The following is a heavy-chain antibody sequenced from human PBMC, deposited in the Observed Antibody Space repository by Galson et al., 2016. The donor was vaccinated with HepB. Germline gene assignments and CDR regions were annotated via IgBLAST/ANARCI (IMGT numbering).Heavy chain of an antibody. Sequence: SETLSLTCTVSSGSVSGYYWSWIRQPPGKGLEWIGHIYDSGSTQYNPSLKSRLTISIETSKDQFSLKLSSVTAADTAVYYCARLFRLWDGFFDYWGQGTLVTVSS. CDR3: ARLFRLWDGFFDY. CDR2: IYDSGST. D-gene: IGHD4/OR15-4a*01. J-gene: IGHJ4*02. V-gene: IGHV4-59*08. CDR1: SGSVSGYY.